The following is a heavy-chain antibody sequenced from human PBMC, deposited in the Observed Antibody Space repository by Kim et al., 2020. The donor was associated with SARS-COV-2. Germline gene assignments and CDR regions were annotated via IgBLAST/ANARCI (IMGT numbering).Heavy chain of an antibody. V-gene: IGHV1-18*04. J-gene: IGHJ6*01. CDR1: GYTFTSYG. CDR3: ARGIVVVVAATPYYYYHGMAV. CDR2: ISAYNGNT. Sequence: ASVKVSCKASGYTFTSYGISWVRQAPGQGLEWMGWISAYNGNTNYAQKPQGRVTMTTDTSTSTAYVELRSLRSDDTGVYYFARGIVVVVAATPYYYYHGMAVWGQGTTVTVSS. D-gene: IGHD2-15*01.